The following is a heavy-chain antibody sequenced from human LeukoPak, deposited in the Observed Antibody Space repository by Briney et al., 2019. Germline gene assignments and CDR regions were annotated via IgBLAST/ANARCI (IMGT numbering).Heavy chain of an antibody. V-gene: IGHV3-48*03. CDR1: GFTFSSYE. CDR3: ARAEGYSYGVNWFDP. D-gene: IGHD5-18*01. J-gene: IGHJ5*02. CDR2: ISSSGSTI. Sequence: GGSLRLSCAASGFTFSSYEMNWVRQAPGKGLKWVSYISSSGSTIYYADSAKGRFTISRDNAKNSLYLQMNSLRAEDTAVYYCARAEGYSYGVNWFDPWGQGTLVTVSS.